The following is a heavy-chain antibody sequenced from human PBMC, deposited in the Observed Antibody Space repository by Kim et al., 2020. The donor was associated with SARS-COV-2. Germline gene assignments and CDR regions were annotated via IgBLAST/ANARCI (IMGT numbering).Heavy chain of an antibody. Sequence: SETLSLTCAVYGGSFSGYYWSWIRQTPGKGLEWIGEINHSGSTNYNPSLKSRVTISVDTSKNQFSLKLSSVTAADTAVYYCARRYSSSWYVRDTYYYYGMDVWGQGTTVTVSS. J-gene: IGHJ6*02. CDR1: GGSFSGYY. CDR3: ARRYSSSWYVRDTYYYYGMDV. CDR2: INHSGST. D-gene: IGHD6-13*01. V-gene: IGHV4-34*01.